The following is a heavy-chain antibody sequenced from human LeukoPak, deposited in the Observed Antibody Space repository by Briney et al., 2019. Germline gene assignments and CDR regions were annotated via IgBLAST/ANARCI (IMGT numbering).Heavy chain of an antibody. CDR3: ARHMTTVVNYGMDV. V-gene: IGHV4-59*08. J-gene: IGHJ6*02. CDR1: GGSISSYY. CDR2: IYYSGST. D-gene: IGHD4-23*01. Sequence: SETLSLTCNVSGGSISSYYWSWIRKPPGKGLEWIGYIYYSGSTNYNPSLKSRVTISVDTSKNQFSLKLSSVTAADTAVYYCARHMTTVVNYGMDVWGQGTTVTVSS.